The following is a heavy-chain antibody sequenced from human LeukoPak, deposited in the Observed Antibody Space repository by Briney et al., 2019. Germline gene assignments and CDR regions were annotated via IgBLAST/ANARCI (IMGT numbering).Heavy chain of an antibody. J-gene: IGHJ4*02. D-gene: IGHD5-12*01. CDR2: ISAFNGET. V-gene: IGHV1-18*01. CDR1: GYIFTTYG. CDR3: ARGGGTGYSGYDVYFDL. Sequence: ASVKVSCKTSGYIFTTYGLSWVRQAPGQGLEWMGWISAFNGETNYAQKFQGRITVTTDTSASTVYMELTGLTSDDTALYYCARGGGTGYSGYDVYFDLWGQGTLVTVSS.